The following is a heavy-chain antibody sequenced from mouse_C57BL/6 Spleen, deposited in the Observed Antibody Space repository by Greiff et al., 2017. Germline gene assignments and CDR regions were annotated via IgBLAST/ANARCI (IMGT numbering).Heavy chain of an antibody. D-gene: IGHD1-3*01. CDR1: GFTFTDYY. J-gene: IGHJ2*01. CDR2: ISNKANGYTP. Sequence: EVQGVESGGGLVQPGASLRLSCAASGFTFTDYYMSWVRQPPGKAPEWLALISNKANGYTPEYTASVKGRFTISRDNSQNILYLQINTLRAEDSATYYCVKSEVDYWGQGTTLTVSS. V-gene: IGHV7-4*01. CDR3: VKSEVDY.